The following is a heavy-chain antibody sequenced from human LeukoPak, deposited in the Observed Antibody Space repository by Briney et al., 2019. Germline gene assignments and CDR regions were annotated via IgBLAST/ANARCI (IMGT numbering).Heavy chain of an antibody. CDR1: GFTFSDHH. V-gene: IGHV3-72*01. CDR2: SRNKGDTYTT. D-gene: IGHD3-16*01. J-gene: IGHJ5*02. CDR3: TRVVWGDLGDHWFDP. Sequence: GGSLRLSCAASGFTFSDHHMDWVRQAPGKGLEWVGRSRNKGDTYTTEYSASVKGRFIISRDHSQNSLYLQMRSLRIDDTAVYYCTRVVWGDLGDHWFDPWGQGTLVTVSS.